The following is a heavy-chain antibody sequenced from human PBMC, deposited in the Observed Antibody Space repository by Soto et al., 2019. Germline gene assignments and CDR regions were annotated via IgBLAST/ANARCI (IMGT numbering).Heavy chain of an antibody. J-gene: IGHJ4*02. D-gene: IGHD5-12*01. Sequence: GGSLRLSCAASGFTFSSYWMSWVRQAPGKGLEWVANIKQDGSEKYYVDSVKGRFTISRDNAKNSLYLQMNSLGAEDTAVYYCASRGIRVATTSYYFDYWGQGTLVTVSS. CDR3: ASRGIRVATTSYYFDY. CDR2: IKQDGSEK. CDR1: GFTFSSYW. V-gene: IGHV3-7*01.